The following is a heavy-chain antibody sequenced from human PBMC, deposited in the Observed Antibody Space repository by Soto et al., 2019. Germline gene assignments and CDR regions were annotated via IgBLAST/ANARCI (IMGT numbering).Heavy chain of an antibody. V-gene: IGHV3-15*01. CDR2: ITSQPDGAKT. J-gene: IGHJ4*02. Sequence: EVHLVESGGGLVKPGGSLRLSCVASGLIFSKAWMSWVRQAPGKGLECLGRITSQPDGAKTEYAAPVKDRFTIPRADSRNRLYVQMISLKTEHTAGYYGTPDGRSDFWGQGTLVTVSA. CDR3: TPDGRSDF. CDR1: GLIFSKAW.